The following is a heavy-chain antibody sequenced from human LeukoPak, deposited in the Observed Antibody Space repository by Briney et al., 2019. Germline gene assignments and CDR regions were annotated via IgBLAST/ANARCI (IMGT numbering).Heavy chain of an antibody. CDR3: AKALEMATLGSDY. D-gene: IGHD5-24*01. Sequence: GGSLRLSCAASGFTFDDYGMSWVRQAPGKGLEWVSAISGSGGSTYYADSVKGQFTISRDNSKNTLYLQMNSLRAEDTAVYYCAKALEMATLGSDYWGQGTLVTVSS. CDR2: ISGSGGST. V-gene: IGHV3-23*01. CDR1: GFTFDDYG. J-gene: IGHJ4*02.